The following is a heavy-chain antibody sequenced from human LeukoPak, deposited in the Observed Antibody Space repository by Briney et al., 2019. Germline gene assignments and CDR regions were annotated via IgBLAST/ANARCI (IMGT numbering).Heavy chain of an antibody. CDR1: GFTFSTYA. CDR2: ITGSGDTT. D-gene: IGHD3-16*01. CDR3: AKDWGV. Sequence: PGGSLRVSCAASGFTFSTYAMKWVRQAPGKGLEWVSGITGSGDTTYYADSVKGRFTISRDNSKNTLYLQLNSLRAEDTAVYYCAKDWGVWGQGTTVTVSS. J-gene: IGHJ6*02. V-gene: IGHV3-23*01.